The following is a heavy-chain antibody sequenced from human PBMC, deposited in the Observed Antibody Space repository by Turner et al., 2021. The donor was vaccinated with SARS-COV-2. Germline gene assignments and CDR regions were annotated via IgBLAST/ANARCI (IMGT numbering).Heavy chain of an antibody. Sequence: QVQLQQWGAGLLKHSETLSLTCAAYGGSFSGYYWTWIRQSPGKGLEWIGETSHSGSTTYNPSLKSRVTLSVDRSKIQFSLRLSSVTAADTAVYYCARVNYGGVTVRDYYSYYGMDVWGQGTTVTVS. J-gene: IGHJ6*02. V-gene: IGHV4-34*01. CDR3: ARVNYGGVTVRDYYSYYGMDV. CDR2: TSHSGST. D-gene: IGHD2-21*02. CDR1: GGSFSGYY.